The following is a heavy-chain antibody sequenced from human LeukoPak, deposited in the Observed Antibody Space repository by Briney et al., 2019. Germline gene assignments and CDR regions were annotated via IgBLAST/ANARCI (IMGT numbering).Heavy chain of an antibody. D-gene: IGHD5-12*01. Sequence: PSETLSLTCTVSGGSISNYFWSWLRQPPGKGLEWIGYIYFGGSTYYSPSLKSRVTISLDTSKNQFSLKLSSVTAADTAVYYCARDRYGHDSSFDYWGQGTLVTVSS. J-gene: IGHJ4*02. CDR1: GGSISNYF. CDR2: IYFGGST. CDR3: ARDRYGHDSSFDY. V-gene: IGHV4-59*01.